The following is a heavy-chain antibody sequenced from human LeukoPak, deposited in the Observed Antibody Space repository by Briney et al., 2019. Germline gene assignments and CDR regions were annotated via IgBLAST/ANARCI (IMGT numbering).Heavy chain of an antibody. D-gene: IGHD6-19*01. Sequence: SQTLSLTCAISGDSVSINSAAWNWIRQSPSRGLEWLGRTYQRSKWNNDYAVSVKSRITINPDISKNQFSLQLNSVTPEDTAVYHCARSPSPYSSGWYFDYWGQGTLVTVSS. J-gene: IGHJ4*02. CDR3: ARSPSPYSSGWYFDY. CDR2: TYQRSKWNN. CDR1: GDSVSINSAA. V-gene: IGHV6-1*01.